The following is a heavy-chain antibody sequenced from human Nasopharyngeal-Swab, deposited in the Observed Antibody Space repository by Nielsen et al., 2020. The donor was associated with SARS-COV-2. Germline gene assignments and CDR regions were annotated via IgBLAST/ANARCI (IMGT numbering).Heavy chain of an antibody. CDR3: ARGRYCSTTSCYAAYYYHYVDV. CDR2: ISNDGGNK. J-gene: IGHJ6*03. D-gene: IGHD2-2*01. CDR1: GFTFSSYA. V-gene: IGHV3-30-3*01. Sequence: GESLKISCAASGFTFSSYAVHWVRQAPGKGLEWVAVISNDGGNKYYADSVKGRFTISRDNSKNTLYLQMDSLRAEDTAVYYCARGRYCSTTSCYAAYYYHYVDVWDKGTMVTVSS.